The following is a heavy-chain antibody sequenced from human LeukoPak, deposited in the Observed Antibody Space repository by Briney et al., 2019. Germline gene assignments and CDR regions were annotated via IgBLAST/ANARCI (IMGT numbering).Heavy chain of an antibody. Sequence: SETLSLTCTVSGGSISSGGYYWSWIRQHPGKGLEWIGYIYYSGSTYYNPSLKSRVTISVDTSKNQFSLKLSSVTAADMAVYYCARGEFITMVRGPIDYWGQGTLVTVSS. CDR3: ARGEFITMVRGPIDY. V-gene: IGHV4-31*03. J-gene: IGHJ4*02. D-gene: IGHD3-10*01. CDR2: IYYSGST. CDR1: GGSISSGGYY.